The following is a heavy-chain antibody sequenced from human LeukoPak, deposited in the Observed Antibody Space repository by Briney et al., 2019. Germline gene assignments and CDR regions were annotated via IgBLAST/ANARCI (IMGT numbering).Heavy chain of an antibody. CDR2: INHSGST. V-gene: IGHV4-34*01. J-gene: IGHJ6*02. D-gene: IGHD1-26*01. CDR3: ATLPKHIVGAIYGMDV. CDR1: GGSFSGYY. Sequence: SETLSLTCAVYGGSFSGYYWSWIRQPPGKGLEWIGEINHSGSTNYNPSLKSRVTISVDTSKNQFSLKLSSVTAADTAVYYCATLPKHIVGAIYGMDVWGQGTTVTVSS.